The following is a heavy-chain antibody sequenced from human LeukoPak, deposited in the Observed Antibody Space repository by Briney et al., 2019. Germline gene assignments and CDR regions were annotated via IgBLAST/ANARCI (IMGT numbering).Heavy chain of an antibody. D-gene: IGHD3-22*01. Sequence: GGSLRLSCVASGFTFSSYWMHWVRQPPGQGPVWVSRINTDGSTSSYADSAKGRFTISRDNARNSLYLQMNSLRAEDTAVYYCARGGSVSGYYTTYWGQGTLVTVSS. CDR1: GFTFSSYW. V-gene: IGHV3-74*01. CDR2: INTDGSTS. J-gene: IGHJ4*02. CDR3: ARGGSVSGYYTTY.